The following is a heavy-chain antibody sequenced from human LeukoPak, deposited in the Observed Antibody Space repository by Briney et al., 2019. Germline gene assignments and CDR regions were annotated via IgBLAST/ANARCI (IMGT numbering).Heavy chain of an antibody. CDR3: TTHDFWSGYYNFDY. Sequence: GGSLSLSCAASGFPFSNAWMSWARQAPGKGLEWVGRIKSKTDGGTTDYGAHVKGRLTNSRDDSKNTLYLQMNSLKTEDTAVYYCTTHDFWSGYYNFDYWGQGTLVTVSS. V-gene: IGHV3-15*01. J-gene: IGHJ4*02. D-gene: IGHD3-3*01. CDR1: GFPFSNAW. CDR2: IKSKTDGGTT.